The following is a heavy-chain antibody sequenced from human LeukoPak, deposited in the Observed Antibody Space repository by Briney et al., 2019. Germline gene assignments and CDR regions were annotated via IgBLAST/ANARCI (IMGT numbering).Heavy chain of an antibody. D-gene: IGHD6-13*01. CDR3: ARDLRGSSWYVGYYMDV. V-gene: IGHV3-21*01. J-gene: IGHJ6*03. CDR1: GFTFSSYA. CDR2: ISSSSSYI. Sequence: PGGSLRLSCAASGFTFSSYAMSWVRQAPGKGLEWVSSISSSSSYIYYADSVKGRFTISRDNAKNSLYLQMNSLRAEDTAVYYCARDLRGSSWYVGYYMDVWGKGTTVTVSS.